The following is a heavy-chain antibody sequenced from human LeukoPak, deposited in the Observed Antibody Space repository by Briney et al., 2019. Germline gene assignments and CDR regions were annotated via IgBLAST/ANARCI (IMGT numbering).Heavy chain of an antibody. V-gene: IGHV3-30*02. J-gene: IGHJ4*02. CDR1: GFTFSTSG. CDR2: IRNDGNKY. CDR3: VKVDT. D-gene: IGHD5-18*01. Sequence: PGGSLRLSCVASGFTFSTSGMHWVRQSPGKGLGWVAFIRNDGNKYNYAESVKGRFTISRDNSKNTLYLQMDSLSAEDTAVYYCVKVDTWGQGILVTVSS.